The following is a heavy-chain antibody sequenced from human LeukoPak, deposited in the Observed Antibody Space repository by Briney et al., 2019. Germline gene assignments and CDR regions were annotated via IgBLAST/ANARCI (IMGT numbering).Heavy chain of an antibody. CDR1: GYTFTSYD. CDR2: MNPNSGNT. D-gene: IGHD6-13*01. CDR3: ARVGIAAAGHFDY. V-gene: IGHV1-8*01. Sequence: ASVKVSCKASGYTFTSYDINWVRQATGQGLEWMGWMNPNSGNTGYAQKFQGRVTMTRNTSISTAYMELSSLRSEDAAVYYCARVGIAAAGHFDYWGQGTMVTVSS. J-gene: IGHJ4*03.